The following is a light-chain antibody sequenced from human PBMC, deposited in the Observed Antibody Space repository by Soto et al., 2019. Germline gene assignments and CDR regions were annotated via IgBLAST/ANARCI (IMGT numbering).Light chain of an antibody. CDR3: QQYGMSPYI. Sequence: EIVLTQSPGTLSLSPGERATLSCRASQSVSSDNLAWYQHKPGQAPRLLIYGASTRATGIPDRFSGSGSGTDFTLTISRLEPEDFAVYYCQQYGMSPYIFGLGTKVEIK. CDR1: QSVSSDN. J-gene: IGKJ2*01. CDR2: GAS. V-gene: IGKV3-20*01.